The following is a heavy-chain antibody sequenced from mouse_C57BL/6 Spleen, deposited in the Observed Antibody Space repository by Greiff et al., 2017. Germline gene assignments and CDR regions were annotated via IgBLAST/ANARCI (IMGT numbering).Heavy chain of an antibody. CDR1: GYTFTDYY. Sequence: EVQLQQSGPELVKPGASVKMSCKASGYTFTDYYMNWVKPSNGQSLEWIGVINPYNGGTSYNQKFKGKATLTVDKSSSTAYMELNSLTSEDSAVYYCARDYGSLNYFDYWGQGTTLTGSS. V-gene: IGHV1-19*01. J-gene: IGHJ2*01. CDR2: INPYNGGT. D-gene: IGHD1-1*01. CDR3: ARDYGSLNYFDY.